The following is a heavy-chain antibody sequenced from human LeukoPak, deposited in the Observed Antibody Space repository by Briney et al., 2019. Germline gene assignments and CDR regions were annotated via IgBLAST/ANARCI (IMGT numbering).Heavy chain of an antibody. Sequence: GGSLRLSCAASGFTFSSYAMSWVRQAPGKGLEWVSAISGSGGSTYYADSVKGRFTIFRDNSKNTLYLQMNSLRAEDTAVYYCAKCIVGAHDSFDYWGQGTLVTVSS. CDR3: AKCIVGAHDSFDY. V-gene: IGHV3-23*01. CDR2: ISGSGGST. CDR1: GFTFSSYA. D-gene: IGHD1-26*01. J-gene: IGHJ4*02.